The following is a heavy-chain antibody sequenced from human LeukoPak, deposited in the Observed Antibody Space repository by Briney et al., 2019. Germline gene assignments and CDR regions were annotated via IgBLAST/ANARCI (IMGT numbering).Heavy chain of an antibody. D-gene: IGHD1-26*01. CDR3: ARAGRGGATVFDY. CDR2: ITGSGGST. Sequence: GWSLRLSCASAGFTFSSYAMSWVRQAPGKGLDWVSTITGSGGSTHYAGSVKGRFTISRDNSKNTLYLQMNSLRVEDTAVFYCARAGRGGATVFDYWGQGNLVTVSS. J-gene: IGHJ4*02. V-gene: IGHV3-23*01. CDR1: GFTFSSYA.